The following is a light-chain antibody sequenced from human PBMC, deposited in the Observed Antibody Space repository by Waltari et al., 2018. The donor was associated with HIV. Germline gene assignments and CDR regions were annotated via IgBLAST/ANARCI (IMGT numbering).Light chain of an antibody. J-gene: IGLJ3*02. CDR3: LLSYSGARV. Sequence: QAVVTQEPSPTVSPGGTVTLTCGSSTGDVTTGHYAYWFQQMPGQAPRTLIYDTTHKHSWTPARFSGSLPGGKAALTLSGAQPEDEAEYYCLLSYSGARVFGGGTKLTVL. CDR1: TGDVTTGHY. V-gene: IGLV7-46*01. CDR2: DTT.